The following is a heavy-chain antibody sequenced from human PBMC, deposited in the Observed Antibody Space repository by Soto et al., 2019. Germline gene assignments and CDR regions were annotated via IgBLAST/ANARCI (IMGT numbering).Heavy chain of an antibody. V-gene: IGHV1-69*10. J-gene: IGHJ6*02. CDR1: GGTFSSYT. CDR2: ISPNLGIA. Sequence: SVKVSCKASGGTFSSYTISSVRQAPGQGLEWMGWISPNLGIANYAQKLQGRVTMTTDKSTSTAYMELRSLRSDDTAVYYCARGASTPNYYYYGMDVWGQGTTVTVSS. CDR3: ARGASTPNYYYYGMDV.